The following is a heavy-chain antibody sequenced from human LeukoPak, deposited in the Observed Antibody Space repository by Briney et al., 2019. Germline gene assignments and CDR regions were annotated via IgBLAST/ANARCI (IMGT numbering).Heavy chain of an antibody. CDR3: ARRWNYGRNYYIDV. CDR1: GGSSSNYY. D-gene: IGHD1-7*01. CDR2: INDSGRI. Sequence: PSETLPLTCAVYGGSSSNYYWSWIRQTPGKGMEWIGEINDSGRINYNPSLMSRVTVSVDTSKNQFSLRLTSVTATDTAVYYCARRWNYGRNYYIDVWGKGATVSVSS. V-gene: IGHV4-34*01. J-gene: IGHJ6*03.